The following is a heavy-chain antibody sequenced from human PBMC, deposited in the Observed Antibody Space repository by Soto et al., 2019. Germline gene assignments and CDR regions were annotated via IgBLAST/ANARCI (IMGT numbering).Heavy chain of an antibody. J-gene: IGHJ6*02. V-gene: IGHV4-31*03. D-gene: IGHD4-4*01. CDR3: ARAXPTVTTFFQDYYYGMDV. CDR1: GGSISSGGYY. CDR2: IYYSGST. Sequence: SGTLSLTCTVSGGSISSGGYYWSWIRQHPGKGLEWIGYIYYSGSTYYNPSLKSRVTISVDTSKNQFSLKLSSVTAADTAVYYCARAXPTVTTFFQDYYYGMDVWGQGTTVTVSS.